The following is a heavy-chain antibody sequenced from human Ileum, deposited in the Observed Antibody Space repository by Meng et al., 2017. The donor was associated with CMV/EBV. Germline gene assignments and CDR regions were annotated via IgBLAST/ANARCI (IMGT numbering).Heavy chain of an antibody. CDR3: AREKTQSYYPSRYFDY. D-gene: IGHD1-26*01. V-gene: IGHV4-59*01. Sequence: QVQLQESGPGLVKPSETLSLTCTVSGGSISTYYWSWFRQPPGKGLEWIGYIFYPTNTNYDPALKSRVTISLDTSNKQFSLRLSSVTAADTAIYYCAREKTQSYYPSRYFDYWGQGTLVTVSS. J-gene: IGHJ4*02. CDR2: IFYPTNT. CDR1: GGSISTYY.